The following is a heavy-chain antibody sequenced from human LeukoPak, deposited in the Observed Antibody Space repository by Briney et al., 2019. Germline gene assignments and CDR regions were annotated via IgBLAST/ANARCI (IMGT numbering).Heavy chain of an antibody. J-gene: IGHJ4*02. CDR3: ARTLRHYYFDY. D-gene: IGHD5-12*01. CDR2: INHSGST. CDR1: GGSFSGYY. Sequence: SETLSLTCAVYGGSFSGYYWSWIRQPPGKGLEWIGEINHSGSTNYNPSLKSRVTISVDTSKNQFSLKLSSVTAADTAVYYCARTLRHYYFDYWGQGTLVTVPS. V-gene: IGHV4-34*01.